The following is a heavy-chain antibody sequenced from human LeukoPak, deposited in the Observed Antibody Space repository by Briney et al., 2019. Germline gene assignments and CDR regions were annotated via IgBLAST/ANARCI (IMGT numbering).Heavy chain of an antibody. CDR1: GFTFSSYA. V-gene: IGHV3-30-3*01. D-gene: IGHD2-2*01. CDR2: ISYDGSNK. Sequence: GGSLRLSCAASGFTFSSYAMHWVRQAPGKGLEWVAVISYDGSNKYYADSVKGRFTISRDNAKNSLYLQMNSLRAEDTAVYYCARGYCTSTRCYYFDYWGQGTLVTVSS. J-gene: IGHJ4*02. CDR3: ARGYCTSTRCYYFDY.